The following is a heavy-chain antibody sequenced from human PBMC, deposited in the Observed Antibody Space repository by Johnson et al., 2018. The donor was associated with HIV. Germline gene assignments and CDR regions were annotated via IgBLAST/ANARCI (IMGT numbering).Heavy chain of an antibody. CDR3: AKVRGWSDDTFDI. Sequence: VQLVESGGGVVQPGTSLRLSCAASGFTFSSYSLHWVRQAPGKGLEWVAVTSYDGSNKYYGDSVKGRFTISRDYSKNTLYLQMNSLRAEDTAVYYCAKVRGWSDDTFDIWGQGTMVTVSS. J-gene: IGHJ3*02. CDR2: TSYDGSNK. D-gene: IGHD5-12*01. CDR1: GFTFSSYS. V-gene: IGHV3-30-3*01.